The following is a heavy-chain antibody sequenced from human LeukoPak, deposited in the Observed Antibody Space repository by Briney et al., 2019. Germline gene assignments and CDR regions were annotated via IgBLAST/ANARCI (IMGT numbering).Heavy chain of an antibody. CDR3: ARKEGSIAARIDY. J-gene: IGHJ4*02. V-gene: IGHV4-38-2*01. CDR1: GYSISSGYY. Sequence: KPSENLSLTCAVPGYSISSGYYWGWIRQPPGKGLGWIGSIYHSGSTYYNPSLKSRVTISVDTSKNQFSLKLSSVTAADTAVYYCARKEGSIAARIDYWGQGTLVTVSS. CDR2: IYHSGST. D-gene: IGHD6-6*01.